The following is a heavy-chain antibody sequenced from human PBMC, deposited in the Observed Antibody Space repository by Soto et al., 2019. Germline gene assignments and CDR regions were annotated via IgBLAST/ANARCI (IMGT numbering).Heavy chain of an antibody. V-gene: IGHV1-46*01. J-gene: IGHJ4*02. CDR3: ARPESLYYDFWSGYYGLLV. CDR1: GDAFTCYY. CDR2: IIPSGGST. D-gene: IGHD3-3*01. Sequence: ASVDVCWKASGDAFTCYYMQWLRQDPDQVLYWMGIIIPSGGSTSYAQKCQGRVTMTRDTSTSTVYMELSSLRSEDTAVYYCARPESLYYDFWSGYYGLLVWGQGILVTGSS.